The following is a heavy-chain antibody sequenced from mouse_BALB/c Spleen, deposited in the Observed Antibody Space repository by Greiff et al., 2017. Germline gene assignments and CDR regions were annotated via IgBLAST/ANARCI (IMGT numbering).Heavy chain of an antibody. CDR1: GYTFTSYW. D-gene: IGHD2-10*02. J-gene: IGHJ4*01. CDR3: AREYGNYVNYYAMDY. V-gene: IGHV1-7*01. Sequence: VKVVESGAELAKPGASVKMSCKASGYTFTSYWMHWVKQRPGQGLEWIGYINPSTGYTEYNQKFKDKATLTADKSSSTAYMQLSSLTSEDSAVYYCAREYGNYVNYYAMDYWGQGTSVTVSS. CDR2: INPSTGYT.